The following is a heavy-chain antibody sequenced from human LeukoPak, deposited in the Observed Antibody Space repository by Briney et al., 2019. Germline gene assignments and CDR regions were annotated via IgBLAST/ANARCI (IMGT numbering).Heavy chain of an antibody. CDR2: ISYDGSDK. Sequence: GRSLRLSCAASGFTFSIYVMHWVRQAPGKGLEWVAIISYDGSDKYYAESVKGRFTISRDNSKNTLFLQMNSLRGEDTAMYYCARVLTHFQFDCWGQGTLVTVSS. J-gene: IGHJ4*02. V-gene: IGHV3-30*04. CDR3: ARVLTHFQFDC. CDR1: GFTFSIYV.